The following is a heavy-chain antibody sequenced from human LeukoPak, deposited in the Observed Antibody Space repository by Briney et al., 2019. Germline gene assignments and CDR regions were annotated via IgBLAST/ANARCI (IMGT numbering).Heavy chain of an antibody. CDR3: AKDLIAVAGTLGY. V-gene: IGHV3-23*01. D-gene: IGHD6-19*01. CDR1: GFTFSSYG. J-gene: IGHJ4*02. Sequence: TGGSLRLSCAASGFTFSSYGMSWVRQAPGKGLEWVSAISGSGGSTYYADSVKGRFTISRDNSKNTLYLQMNSLRAEDTAVYYCAKDLIAVAGTLGYWGQGTLVTVSS. CDR2: ISGSGGST.